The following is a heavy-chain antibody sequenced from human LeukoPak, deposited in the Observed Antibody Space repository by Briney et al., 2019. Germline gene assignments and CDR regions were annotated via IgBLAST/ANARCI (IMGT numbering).Heavy chain of an antibody. CDR1: GGSFSSGTYS. D-gene: IGHD3-10*01. CDR2: IYISGST. J-gene: IGHJ4*02. Sequence: SETLSLTCTVSGGSFSSGTYSWSWIRQPAGKGLEWIGRIYISGSTNYNPSLKSRVTISVDTSKNQFSLKLSSVTAADTAVYYCATEKMVRGVIIVDYWGQGTLVTVSA. CDR3: ATEKMVRGVIIVDY. V-gene: IGHV4-61*02.